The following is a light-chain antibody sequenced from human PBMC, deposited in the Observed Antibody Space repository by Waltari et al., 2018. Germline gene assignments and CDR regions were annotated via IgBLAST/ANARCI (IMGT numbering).Light chain of an antibody. Sequence: LSCRASQSVRGSLAWYQQKAGQAPRLLIYGVSSRATGIPERFSGSGSGTDFSLTISRLEPEDFAVYYCQHYVRLPATFGQGTKVEIK. J-gene: IGKJ1*01. CDR2: GVS. CDR1: QSVRGS. V-gene: IGKV3-20*01. CDR3: QHYVRLPAT.